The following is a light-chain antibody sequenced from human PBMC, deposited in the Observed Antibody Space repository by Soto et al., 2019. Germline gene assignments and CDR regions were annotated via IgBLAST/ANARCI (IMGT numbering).Light chain of an antibody. CDR1: QSINSW. J-gene: IGKJ1*01. V-gene: IGKV1-5*03. CDR3: QQYDSYSWT. CDR2: KAS. Sequence: DIQMTQSPSTLSSSVGDRVTITCRASQSINSWLAWYQQKPGKAPNLLIYKASSLESGVPSRFSGSGSGTEFTLTISSLQPDDFATYYCQQYDSYSWTFGQGTKLEIK.